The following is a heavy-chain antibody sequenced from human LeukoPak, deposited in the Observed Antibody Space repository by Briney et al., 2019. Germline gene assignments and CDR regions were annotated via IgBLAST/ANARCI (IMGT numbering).Heavy chain of an antibody. CDR3: ASRIATAGSVDY. J-gene: IGHJ4*02. V-gene: IGHV3-53*01. CDR2: IYSGGST. D-gene: IGHD6-13*01. CDR1: GFTVSDYY. Sequence: PGVSLRLSCAVSGFTVSDYYMSWVRQAPGKGLEWVSIIYSGGSTHYAGSAQGRFIISRDNSRNILNLQLNSLSAEDTAVYYCASRIATAGSVDYWGQGTLVTVSS.